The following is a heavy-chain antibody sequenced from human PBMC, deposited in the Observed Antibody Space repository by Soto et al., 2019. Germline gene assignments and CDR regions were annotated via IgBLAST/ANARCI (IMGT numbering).Heavy chain of an antibody. J-gene: IGHJ4*02. V-gene: IGHV4-39*01. CDR2: IYYSGDT. Sequence: QLQLQESGPGLVKPSETLSLTCTVSGGSIRSSNYYWAWVRQPPGKGLEWIANIYYSGDTYFHPSLRNRLTVSVDTSMNQFSLKLSSLTAADTAMYYCASLQVPGDFEYWGQGTLVTVSS. CDR1: GGSIRSSNYY. CDR3: ASLQVPGDFEY. D-gene: IGHD2-8*02.